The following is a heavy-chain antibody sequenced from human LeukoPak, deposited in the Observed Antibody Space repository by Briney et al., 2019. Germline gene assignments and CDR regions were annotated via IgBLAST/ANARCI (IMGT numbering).Heavy chain of an antibody. Sequence: TPSETLSLTCTVSGGSISSYYWSWIRQPPGKGLEWIGYIYYSGSTNYNPSLKSRVTISVDTSKNQFSLKLSSVTAADTAVYYCARYLYYFDYWGQGTLVTVSS. CDR1: GGSISSYY. J-gene: IGHJ4*02. CDR3: ARYLYYFDY. CDR2: IYYSGST. V-gene: IGHV4-59*08.